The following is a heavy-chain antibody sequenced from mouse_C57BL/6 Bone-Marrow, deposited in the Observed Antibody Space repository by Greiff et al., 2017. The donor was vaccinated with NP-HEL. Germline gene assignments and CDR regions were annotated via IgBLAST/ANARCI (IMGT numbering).Heavy chain of an antibody. CDR3: VRQGSSGYVGFAY. Sequence: EVQRVESGGGLVQPKGSLKLSCAASGFSFNTYAMNWVRQAPGKGLEWVARIRSKSNNYATYYADSVKDIFTISRDDSESMLYLQMNNLKTEDTAMYYCVRQGSSGYVGFAYWGQGTLVTVSA. J-gene: IGHJ3*01. V-gene: IGHV10-1*01. CDR2: IRSKSNNYAT. D-gene: IGHD3-2*02. CDR1: GFSFNTYA.